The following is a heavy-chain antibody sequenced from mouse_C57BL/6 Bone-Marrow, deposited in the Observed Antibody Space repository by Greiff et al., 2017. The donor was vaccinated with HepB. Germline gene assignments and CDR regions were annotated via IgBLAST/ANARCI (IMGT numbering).Heavy chain of an antibody. Sequence: QVQLQQPGAELVMPGASVKLSCKASGYTFTSYWMHWVKQRPGQGLEWIGEIDPSDSYTNYNQKFKGKSTLTVDKSSSTAYMQLSSLTSEDSAVYYCARRRIYYGSILDYWGQGTTLTVSS. CDR1: GYTFTSYW. CDR2: IDPSDSYT. V-gene: IGHV1-69*01. CDR3: ARRRIYYGSILDY. D-gene: IGHD1-1*01. J-gene: IGHJ2*01.